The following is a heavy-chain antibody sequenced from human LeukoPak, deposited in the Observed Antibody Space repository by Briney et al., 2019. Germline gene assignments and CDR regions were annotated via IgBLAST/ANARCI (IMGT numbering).Heavy chain of an antibody. CDR1: GYTFTGYY. J-gene: IGHJ4*02. CDR2: INPNSGGT. Sequence: ASVKVSCKASGYTFTGYYMHWVRQAPGQGLEWMGWINPNSGGTNYAQKFQGRVTMTRDTSISTAYMELSRLRSDDTAVYYCARVPYGDYGRYYFDYWGQGTLVTVSS. D-gene: IGHD4-17*01. CDR3: ARVPYGDYGRYYFDY. V-gene: IGHV1-2*02.